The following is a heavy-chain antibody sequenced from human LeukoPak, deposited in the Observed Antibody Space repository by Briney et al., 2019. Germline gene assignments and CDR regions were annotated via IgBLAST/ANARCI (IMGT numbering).Heavy chain of an antibody. V-gene: IGHV4-59*08. CDR1: GGSISSYY. Sequence: PSETLSLTCTVSGGSISSYYWSWIRQPPGKGLEWIGYIYYSGSTNYNPSLKSRVTISVDTSKNQFSLKLSPVTAADTAVYYCARHSLYSSGFDYWGQGTLVTVSS. D-gene: IGHD6-19*01. CDR3: ARHSLYSSGFDY. J-gene: IGHJ4*02. CDR2: IYYSGST.